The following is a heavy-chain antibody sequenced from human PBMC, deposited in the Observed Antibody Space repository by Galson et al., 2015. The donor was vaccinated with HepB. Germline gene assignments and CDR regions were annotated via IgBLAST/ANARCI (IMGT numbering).Heavy chain of an antibody. CDR3: ARGGGYSSSWSLREYFQH. V-gene: IGHV5-51*03. J-gene: IGHJ1*01. Sequence: QSGAEVKKPGESLKISCKGSGYSFTSYWIGWVRQMPGKGLEWMGIIYPGDSDTRYSPSFQGQVTISADKSISTAYLQWSSLKASDTAMYYCARGGGYSSSWSLREYFQHWGQGTLVTVSS. CDR2: IYPGDSDT. CDR1: GYSFTSYW. D-gene: IGHD6-13*01.